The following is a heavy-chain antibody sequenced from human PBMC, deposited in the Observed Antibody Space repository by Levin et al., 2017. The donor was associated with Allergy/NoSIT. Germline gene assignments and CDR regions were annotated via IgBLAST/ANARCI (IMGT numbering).Heavy chain of an antibody. CDR2: ISGSGGST. Sequence: GESLKISCAASGFTFSSYAMSWVRQAPGKGLEWVSAISGSGGSTYYADSVKGRFTISRDNSKNTLYLQMNSLRAEDTAVYYCAKDGPIQLYYFDYWGQGTLVTVSS. CDR3: AKDGPIQLYYFDY. D-gene: IGHD5-18*01. J-gene: IGHJ4*02. V-gene: IGHV3-23*01. CDR1: GFTFSSYA.